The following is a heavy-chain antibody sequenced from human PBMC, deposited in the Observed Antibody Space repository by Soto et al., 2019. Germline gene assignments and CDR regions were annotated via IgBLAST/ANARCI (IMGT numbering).Heavy chain of an antibody. Sequence: LRLSCASSGFTFSSYAMSGVRQAPGKGLEWVSAISGSGGSTYYADSVKGRFTISRDNSKNTLYLQMNSLRAEDTAVYYCAKRDLVVAASVYYYYGMDVWGQGTTVTVSS. D-gene: IGHD2-15*01. V-gene: IGHV3-23*01. CDR3: AKRDLVVAASVYYYYGMDV. CDR1: GFTFSSYA. J-gene: IGHJ6*02. CDR2: ISGSGGST.